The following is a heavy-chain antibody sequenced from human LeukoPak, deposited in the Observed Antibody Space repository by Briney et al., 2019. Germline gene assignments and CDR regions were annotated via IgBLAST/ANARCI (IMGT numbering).Heavy chain of an antibody. CDR2: ISGDGRDT. J-gene: IGHJ4*02. CDR3: ARGARLQPMGEF. D-gene: IGHD4-11*01. CDR1: GFSFSSFG. V-gene: IGHV3-23*01. Sequence: GGSLRLSCAASGFSFSSFGMSWVRQAPGRGLQWVSSISGDGRDTFYADSVKGRFTVSGDNSKTTMFLQMDSLRVEDTALYYCARGARLQPMGEFWGQGTLVTVSS.